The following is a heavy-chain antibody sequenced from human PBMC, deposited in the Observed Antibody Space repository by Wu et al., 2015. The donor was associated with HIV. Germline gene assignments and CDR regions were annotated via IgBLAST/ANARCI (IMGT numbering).Heavy chain of an antibody. J-gene: IGHJ4*02. V-gene: IGHV1-8*01. CDR3: ARQRAYTSGWYIFDY. Sequence: QVQLVQSGAEVKRPGASVKVSCKTSGYTFTTYDVHWVRQASGQGLEWMGWMNPKSGNTGYAQKFQGRVTMTRNTSISTAYMELRSLRSDDTAVYYCARQRAYTSGWYIFDYWGQGTLVTVSS. CDR1: GYTFTTYD. CDR2: MNPKSGNT. D-gene: IGHD6-19*01.